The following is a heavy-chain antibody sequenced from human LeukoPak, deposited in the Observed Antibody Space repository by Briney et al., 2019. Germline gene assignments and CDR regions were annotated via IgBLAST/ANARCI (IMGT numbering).Heavy chain of an antibody. CDR2: ISYDGRNK. J-gene: IGHJ4*02. D-gene: IGHD3-22*01. Sequence: PGGSLRLSCAASGFTFSTYAMHWVRQAPGKGLEWVAVISYDGRNKYYADSVKGRFTISRGNSKNTLYLQMNSLRAEDTAVYYCARAGMDSRGYYQGFDYWGQGTLVTVSS. V-gene: IGHV3-30*04. CDR3: ARAGMDSRGYYQGFDY. CDR1: GFTFSTYA.